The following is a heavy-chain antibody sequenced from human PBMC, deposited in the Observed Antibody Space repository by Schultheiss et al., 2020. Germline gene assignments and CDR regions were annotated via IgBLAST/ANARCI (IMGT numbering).Heavy chain of an antibody. J-gene: IGHJ6*02. D-gene: IGHD3-10*01. CDR2: ISSGASTI. CDR1: GFTFSSYE. Sequence: WGSLRLSCAASGFTFSSYEMNWVRQAPGRGLEWVSYISSGASTIFYADSVKGRFTISRDNAKNSLYLQMNSLRAEDTAVYYCARDRGGGGYYYGMYVWGQGTTVTVSS. V-gene: IGHV3-48*03. CDR3: ARDRGGGGYYYGMYV.